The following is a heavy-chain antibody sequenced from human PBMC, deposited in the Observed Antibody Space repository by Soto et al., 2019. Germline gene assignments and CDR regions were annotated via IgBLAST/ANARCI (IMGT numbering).Heavy chain of an antibody. V-gene: IGHV4-34*01. CDR1: GGSFSGYY. J-gene: IGHJ4*02. CDR2: IDHTGTT. CDR3: ARPNAGSGAPHS. D-gene: IGHD2-15*01. Sequence: QVQLQQWGAGLLKPSETLSLTCAVYGGSFSGYYWSWIRQPPGQGLEWIGGIDHTGTTYYNPTLKSRVNMSVDTSKNQFSLNLRSVTAADTAVYYCARPNAGSGAPHSWGQGTLVTVSS.